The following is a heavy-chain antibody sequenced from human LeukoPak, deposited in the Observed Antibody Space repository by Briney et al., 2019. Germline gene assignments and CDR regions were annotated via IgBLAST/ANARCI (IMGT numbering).Heavy chain of an antibody. CDR1: GGSISSGSFH. Sequence: SETLSLTCTVSGGSISSGSFHWGWIRQPPEKGLEWIGSFFSRGSTYYNPSLKSRVTISIHTSENQFSLKLSSVTAADTAVYYCARANNYGGNWKDAFDIWGQGTMVTVSS. CDR3: ARANNYGGNWKDAFDI. D-gene: IGHD4-23*01. V-gene: IGHV4-39*07. J-gene: IGHJ3*02. CDR2: FFSRGST.